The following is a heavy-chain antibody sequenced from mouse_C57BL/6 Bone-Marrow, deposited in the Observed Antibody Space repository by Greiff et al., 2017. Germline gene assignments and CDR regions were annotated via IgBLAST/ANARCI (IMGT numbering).Heavy chain of an antibody. Sequence: VQLQQSGAELVKPGASVKISCKASGYAFSSYWMNWVKQRPGKGLEWIGQIYPGDGDTNYNGKFKGKATRTADKSSSTAYMQLSSLTSEDSAVYFCAREGLWSAGFAYWGQGTLVTVSA. CDR1: GYAFSSYW. D-gene: IGHD1-1*02. V-gene: IGHV1-80*01. CDR2: IYPGDGDT. CDR3: AREGLWSAGFAY. J-gene: IGHJ3*01.